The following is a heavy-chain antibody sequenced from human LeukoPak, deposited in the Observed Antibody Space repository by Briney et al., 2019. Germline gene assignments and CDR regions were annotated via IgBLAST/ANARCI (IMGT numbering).Heavy chain of an antibody. Sequence: ASVKVSCKTSGYTFTDHYFHWLRQAPGQGLEWMGGIIPIFGTANYAQKFQGRVTITADESTSTAYMELSSLRSEDTAVYYCARPSRDGYNSTDDYYYCGMDVWGQGTTVTVSS. CDR1: GYTFTDHY. J-gene: IGHJ6*02. V-gene: IGHV1-69*13. D-gene: IGHD5-24*01. CDR3: ARPSRDGYNSTDDYYYCGMDV. CDR2: IIPIFGTA.